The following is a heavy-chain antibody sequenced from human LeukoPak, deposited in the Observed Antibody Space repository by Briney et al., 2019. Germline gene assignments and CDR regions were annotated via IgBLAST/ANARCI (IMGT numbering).Heavy chain of an antibody. CDR2: IKYDGSEK. J-gene: IGHJ4*02. D-gene: IGHD3-10*01. CDR3: ARDGSEEWPISY. Sequence: PGGSLRLSCAASGFTFSSKWMSWVRQAPGKGLEWVANIKYDGSEKYYVDSVKGRFTISRDNAKNSLYLQMNSLRAEDTAVYYCARDGSEEWPISYWGQGTLVTVSS. V-gene: IGHV3-7*01. CDR1: GFTFSSKW.